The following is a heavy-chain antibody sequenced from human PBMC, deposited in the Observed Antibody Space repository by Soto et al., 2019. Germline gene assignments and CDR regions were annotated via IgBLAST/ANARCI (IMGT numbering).Heavy chain of an antibody. D-gene: IGHD6-13*01. CDR3: ARAGAYSSSWTYFDY. CDR2: AYYTGST. V-gene: IGHV4-59*02. J-gene: IGHJ4*02. CDR1: GGSVTSYF. Sequence: QVQLQESGPGLVKPSETLSLTCTVSGGSVTSYFWTWIRQPPGKGLEWIGYAYYTGSTNYNPSLKSRVTISGDTSENQFSLRLSSVTAADTAVYYCARAGAYSSSWTYFDYWGQGTLVTVSS.